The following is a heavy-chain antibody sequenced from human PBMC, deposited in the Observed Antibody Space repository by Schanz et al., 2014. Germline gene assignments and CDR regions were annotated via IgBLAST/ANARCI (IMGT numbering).Heavy chain of an antibody. CDR1: VASISSSTYY. Sequence: QLQLQESGPGLVKPSETLSLTCTVSVASISSSTYYWGWIRHPPGKGLEWIGCIYYSGSTYYNTSIENRVTIPVDASKNQFVQKLSSGPAADTAVYYCAKTSVLYPWGYFDYWGQGTLXTVSS. J-gene: IGHJ4*02. D-gene: IGHD2-8*01. CDR2: IYYSGST. V-gene: IGHV4-39*01. CDR3: AKTSVLYPWGYFDY.